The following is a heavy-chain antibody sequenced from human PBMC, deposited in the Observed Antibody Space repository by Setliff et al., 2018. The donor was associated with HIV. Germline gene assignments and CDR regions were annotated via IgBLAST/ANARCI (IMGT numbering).Heavy chain of an antibody. CDR2: ISSTSSYI. Sequence: GGSLRLSCAASGFTFSTYSMNWVRQAPGKGLEWVSSISSTSSYIYYADSVKGRFTISRDNARSSLYLQLNSLRSEDTAVYYCARDLIWGFDYWGQGTPVTVSS. CDR3: ARDLIWGFDY. CDR1: GFTFSTYS. V-gene: IGHV3-21*01. D-gene: IGHD3-16*01. J-gene: IGHJ4*02.